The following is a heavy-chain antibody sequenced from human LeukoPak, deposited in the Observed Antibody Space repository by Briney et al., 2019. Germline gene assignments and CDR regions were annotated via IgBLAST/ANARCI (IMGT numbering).Heavy chain of an antibody. CDR3: QSRFLEWLLDY. V-gene: IGHV4-59*05. Sequence: TSETLSLTCTVSGVSMTGYHWTWIRQPPGKGLEWIGSIYCGGYTYYNPSLKSRVTISVDTSKNQFSLKLSSVTAADTAIYYCQSRFLEWLLDYWGQGTLVTVSS. D-gene: IGHD3-3*01. CDR2: IYCGGYT. J-gene: IGHJ4*02. CDR1: GVSMTGYH.